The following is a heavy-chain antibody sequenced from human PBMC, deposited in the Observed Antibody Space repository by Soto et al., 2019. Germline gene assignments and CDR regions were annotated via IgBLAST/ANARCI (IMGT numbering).Heavy chain of an antibody. Sequence: QVQLVQSGAEVKKPGASVQVSCKASGYTFTSYGISWGRTAPGQGLERMGWISDYNGNTNYAQKLQGRVTMTTDTHTSTAYMELRSLRSADTAVYYCAREYCSGGSCYARCWFDPWGQGTLVTVSS. V-gene: IGHV1-18*01. CDR2: ISDYNGNT. CDR3: AREYCSGGSCYARCWFDP. CDR1: GYTFTSYG. D-gene: IGHD2-15*01. J-gene: IGHJ5*02.